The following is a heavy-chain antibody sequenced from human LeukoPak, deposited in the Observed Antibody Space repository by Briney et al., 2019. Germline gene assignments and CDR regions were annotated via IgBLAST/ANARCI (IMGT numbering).Heavy chain of an antibody. J-gene: IGHJ5*02. CDR3: TRGMDHINYAWFDP. D-gene: IGHD4-11*01. Sequence: GGSLRLSCAASGFSFSDFGVGWVRQAPGKRLEWVSSIFGSRDSISYANSVKGRITISRDNAENSLYLQMDSLRVEDTAVYYCTRGMDHINYAWFDPWGQGTLVIVSP. V-gene: IGHV3-21*06. CDR2: IFGSRDSI. CDR1: GFSFSDFG.